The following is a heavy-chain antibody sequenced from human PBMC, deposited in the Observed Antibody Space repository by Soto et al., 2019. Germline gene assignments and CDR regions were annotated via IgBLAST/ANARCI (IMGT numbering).Heavy chain of an antibody. CDR1: GGTFSSYT. Sequence: QVQLEQSGAEVKKPGSSMKVSCKASGGTFSSYTISWVRQAPGQGLEWMGRIIPILGIANYAQKFQGRVTITPAKSTSTAYMELSSLRSEDLGVYYCARVGLVETAPLDCRGQGTVVVVSS. CDR2: IIPILGIA. CDR3: ARVGLVETAPLDC. V-gene: IGHV1-69*02. D-gene: IGHD2-15*01. J-gene: IGHJ4*02.